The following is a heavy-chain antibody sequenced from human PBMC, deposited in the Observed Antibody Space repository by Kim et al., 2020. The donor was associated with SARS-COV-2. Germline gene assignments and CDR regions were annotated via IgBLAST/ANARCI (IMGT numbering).Heavy chain of an antibody. D-gene: IGHD2-2*01. CDR1: GFTFSSYA. CDR3: AKGAPPVVPAAKPTPTGPFDY. V-gene: IGHV3-23*01. Sequence: GGSLRLSCAASGFTFSSYAMSWVRQAPGKGLEWVSAISGSGGSTYYADSVKGRFTISRDNSKNTLYLQMNSLRAEDTAVYYCAKGAPPVVPAAKPTPTGPFDYWGQGTLVTVSS. CDR2: ISGSGGST. J-gene: IGHJ4*02.